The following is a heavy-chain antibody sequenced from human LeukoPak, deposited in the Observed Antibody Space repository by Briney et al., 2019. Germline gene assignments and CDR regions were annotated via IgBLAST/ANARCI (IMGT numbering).Heavy chain of an antibody. Sequence: GGSLRLSCAASGFTFSSYAMSWVRQAPGKGLEWVSAISGSGGSTYYADSVKGRFTISRDNSKNTLYLQMNSLRAEDTAVYYCARLSQRGDSSTYQPFDSWGQGTLVTVSS. D-gene: IGHD3-22*01. CDR2: ISGSGGST. CDR3: ARLSQRGDSSTYQPFDS. CDR1: GFTFSSYA. J-gene: IGHJ4*02. V-gene: IGHV3-23*01.